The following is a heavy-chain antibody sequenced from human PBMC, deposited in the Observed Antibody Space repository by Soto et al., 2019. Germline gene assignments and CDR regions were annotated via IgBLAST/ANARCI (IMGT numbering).Heavy chain of an antibody. CDR2: IVVGSGNT. Sequence: SVQVSCKDSGGTFTSSAMQWVRQARGQRLEWIGWIVVGSGNTNYAQKFQERVTITRDMSTSTAYMELSSLRSEDTAVYYCAAEGTVTTGMDVWGQGTTVTVSS. CDR1: GGTFTSSA. V-gene: IGHV1-58*02. J-gene: IGHJ6*02. D-gene: IGHD4-17*01. CDR3: AAEGTVTTGMDV.